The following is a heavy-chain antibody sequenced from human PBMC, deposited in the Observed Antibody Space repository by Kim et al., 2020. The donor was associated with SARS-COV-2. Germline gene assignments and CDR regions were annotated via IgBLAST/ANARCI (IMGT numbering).Heavy chain of an antibody. V-gene: IGHV4-34*01. CDR2: INHSGST. Sequence: SETLSLTCAVYGGSFSGYYWSWIRQPPGKGLEWIGEINHSGSTNYNPSLKSRVTISVDTSKNQFSLKLSSVTAADTAVYYCARGPGSSWLYYYYYYGMDVWGQGTTVTVSS. J-gene: IGHJ6*02. D-gene: IGHD6-13*01. CDR3: ARGPGSSWLYYYYYYGMDV. CDR1: GGSFSGYY.